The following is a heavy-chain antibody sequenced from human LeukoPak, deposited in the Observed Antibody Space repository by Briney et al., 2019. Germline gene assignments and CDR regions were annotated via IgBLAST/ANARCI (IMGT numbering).Heavy chain of an antibody. Sequence: GGSLRLSCAASGFTFSSYGMSWVRQAPGKGLEWVSAISGSGGSTYYADSVKGRFTISRDNSKNTLYLQVNSLRAEDTAVYYCAKKGYSGSFVHYYYYYMDVWGKGTTVTISS. CDR3: AKKGYSGSFVHYYYYYMDV. V-gene: IGHV3-23*01. CDR2: ISGSGGST. D-gene: IGHD1-26*01. CDR1: GFTFSSYG. J-gene: IGHJ6*03.